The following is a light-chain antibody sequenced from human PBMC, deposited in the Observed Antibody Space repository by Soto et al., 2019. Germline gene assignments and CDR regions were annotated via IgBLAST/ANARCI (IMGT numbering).Light chain of an antibody. CDR1: QAISSY. Sequence: DIPLTQSPSSLSASVGDRFTITCRASQAISSYLAWYQQKPGKVPELLIYATSTLQSGAPSRFSGSGSGTDFTLTISSLQPEDVATYYCHKYNHAPTFGGGTKLEMK. J-gene: IGKJ4*01. CDR3: HKYNHAPT. CDR2: ATS. V-gene: IGKV1-27*01.